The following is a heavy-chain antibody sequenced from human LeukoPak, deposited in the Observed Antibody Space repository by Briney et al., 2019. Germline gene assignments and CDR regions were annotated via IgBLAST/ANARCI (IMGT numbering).Heavy chain of an antibody. V-gene: IGHV4-39*01. CDR3: ARQYSTNWYDDRGWFDP. CDR1: GDSISSSSSY. CDR2: IYYSGST. D-gene: IGHD6-13*01. J-gene: IGHJ5*02. Sequence: SETLSLTCTVSGDSISSSSSYWGWIRQPPGKGLEWIGSIYYSGSTYYNTSLKSRVTISVDTSKNQFSLKLNSVTAADTAFYYCARQYSTNWYDDRGWFDPWGQGTLVTVSS.